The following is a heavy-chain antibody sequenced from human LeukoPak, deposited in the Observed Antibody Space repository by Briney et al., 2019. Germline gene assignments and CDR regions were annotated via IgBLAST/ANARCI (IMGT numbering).Heavy chain of an antibody. J-gene: IGHJ4*02. V-gene: IGHV5-51*01. D-gene: IGHD3-10*01. CDR1: GYSFTSYW. CDR2: IYPGDSDT. CDR3: ARARNYYGSGSYSYFDY. Sequence: GESLKISCKGSGYSFTSYWIGWVRQMPGKGLEWMGIIYPGDSDTRYSPSFQGQVTISADKSISTAYLQWSSLKASDTAMYYCARARNYYGSGSYSYFDYWGQGTLVTVSS.